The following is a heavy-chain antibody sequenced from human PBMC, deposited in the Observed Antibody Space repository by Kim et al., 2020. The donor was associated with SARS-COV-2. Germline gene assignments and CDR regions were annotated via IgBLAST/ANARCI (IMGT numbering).Heavy chain of an antibody. J-gene: IGHJ4*02. V-gene: IGHV3-7*01. CDR3: TKGTGVGTREPDY. Sequence: GGSLRLSCAASGFTFSTYWMTWVRQAPGKGLAWVASIKQDGSEKYPVDSVKGRFTISRDNAKNSLYLQMNGLRADDTAVYYCTKGTGVGTREPDYWGQGT. CDR1: GFTFSTYW. D-gene: IGHD6-13*01. CDR2: IKQDGSEK.